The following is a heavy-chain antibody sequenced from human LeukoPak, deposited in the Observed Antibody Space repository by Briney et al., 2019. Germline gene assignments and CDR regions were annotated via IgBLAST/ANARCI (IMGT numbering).Heavy chain of an antibody. CDR3: ARSVGYFDGLPLFDY. J-gene: IGHJ4*02. CDR2: NYHSGNT. D-gene: IGHD3-9*01. Sequence: PSGTLSLTCTVSGYSLSHYFYWGRIRPPPGKGPEGIRNNYHSGNTYYTPSLSSRVTMSVDTSKNQFYLKLSSVTAADTAVYYCARSVGYFDGLPLFDYWGQGTLVTVSS. V-gene: IGHV4-38-2*02. CDR1: GYSLSHYFY.